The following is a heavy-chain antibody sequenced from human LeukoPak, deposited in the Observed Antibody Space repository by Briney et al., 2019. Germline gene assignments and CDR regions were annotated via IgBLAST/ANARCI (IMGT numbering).Heavy chain of an antibody. Sequence: ASVKVSCKASGGTFSSYAISWVRQAPGQGLEWMGGIIPIFGTANYAQKFQGRVTITADESTSTAYMELSSLRSEDTAVYYCARVFPPYCSSTSCYLTPWGQGTMVTVSS. D-gene: IGHD2-2*01. CDR1: GGTFSSYA. CDR2: IIPIFGTA. V-gene: IGHV1-69*01. CDR3: ARVFPPYCSSTSCYLTP. J-gene: IGHJ3*01.